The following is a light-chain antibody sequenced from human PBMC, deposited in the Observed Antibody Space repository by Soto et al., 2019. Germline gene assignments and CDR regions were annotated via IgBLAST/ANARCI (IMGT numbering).Light chain of an antibody. Sequence: EIVLTQSPGTLSLSPGDMATLSCRASQSVSSSYLAWYQQKPGQAPRLLIYGASTRATGIPARFSGSGSGTEFTLIISSLQSEDVAVYYCQKYNDWTLTFGGGTKVDIK. J-gene: IGKJ4*01. CDR2: GAS. CDR3: QKYNDWTLT. CDR1: QSVSSSY. V-gene: IGKV3-15*01.